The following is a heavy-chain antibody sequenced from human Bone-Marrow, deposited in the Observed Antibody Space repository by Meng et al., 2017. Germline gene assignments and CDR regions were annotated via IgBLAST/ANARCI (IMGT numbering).Heavy chain of an antibody. D-gene: IGHD3-22*01. Sequence: GGSLRLSCAASGFTVSSNYMSWVRQAPGKGLEWVANIKQDGSEKYYVDSVKGRFTISRDNAKNSLYLQMNSLRAEDTAVYYCASFPGQIRAIRKWLLLVWGQGTLVTVSS. V-gene: IGHV3-7*01. J-gene: IGHJ4*02. CDR1: GFTVSSNY. CDR3: ASFPGQIRAIRKWLLLV. CDR2: IKQDGSEK.